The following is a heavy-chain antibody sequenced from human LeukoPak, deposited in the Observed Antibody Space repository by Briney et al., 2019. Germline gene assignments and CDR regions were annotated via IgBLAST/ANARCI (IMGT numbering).Heavy chain of an antibody. V-gene: IGHV1-2*02. CDR3: GRPDFGSGNYYPPPH. Sequence: GASVKVSCKASGYTFTDYYIHWVRQAPGQGLEYMGWINPNSGGANYAQNFQGRVTMTRDTSISTVYMELSRLRSDDTAVYYCGRPDFGSGNYYPPPHWGQGTLVTVSS. CDR1: GYTFTDYY. CDR2: INPNSGGA. J-gene: IGHJ4*02. D-gene: IGHD3-10*01.